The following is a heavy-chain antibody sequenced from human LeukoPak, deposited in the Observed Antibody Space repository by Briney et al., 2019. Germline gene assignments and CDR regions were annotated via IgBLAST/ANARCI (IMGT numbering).Heavy chain of an antibody. D-gene: IGHD3-10*01. CDR3: ARGVRRYYYGSGSYYPPFYYYYYMDV. V-gene: IGHV4-34*01. CDR1: GGSFSGYY. J-gene: IGHJ6*03. Sequence: SETLSLTCAVYGGSFSGYYWSWIRQPPGKGLEWIGEINHSGSTNYNPSLKSRVTISVDTSKNQFFLKLSSVTAADTAVYYCARGVRRYYYGSGSYYPPFYYYYYMDVWGKGTTVTVSS. CDR2: INHSGST.